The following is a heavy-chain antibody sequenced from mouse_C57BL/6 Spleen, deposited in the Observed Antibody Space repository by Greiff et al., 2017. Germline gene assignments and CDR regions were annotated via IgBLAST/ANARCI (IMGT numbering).Heavy chain of an antibody. CDR1: GYTFTDYY. Sequence: QVQLQQSGAELVRPGASVKLSCKASGYTFTDYYINWVKQRPGQGLEWIARIYPGSGNTYYNEKFKGKATLTAEKSSSTAYMQLSSLTSEDSAVYVCARVGDGYFYYAMDYWGQGTSVTVSS. V-gene: IGHV1-76*01. CDR2: IYPGSGNT. D-gene: IGHD2-3*01. CDR3: ARVGDGYFYYAMDY. J-gene: IGHJ4*01.